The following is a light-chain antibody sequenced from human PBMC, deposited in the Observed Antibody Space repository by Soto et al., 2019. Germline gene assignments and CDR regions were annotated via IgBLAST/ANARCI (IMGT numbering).Light chain of an antibody. CDR1: QSVSNY. V-gene: IGKV3-11*01. CDR2: DAS. J-gene: IGKJ4*01. Sequence: EIVLTQSPATLSLSPGEGATLSRRASQSVSNYLAWYQQKPGQAPRLLIYDASKRATGIPARFSGSGSGTDFTLTISSLEPEDFAIYYCQQRSNWPLTFGGGTKVDIK. CDR3: QQRSNWPLT.